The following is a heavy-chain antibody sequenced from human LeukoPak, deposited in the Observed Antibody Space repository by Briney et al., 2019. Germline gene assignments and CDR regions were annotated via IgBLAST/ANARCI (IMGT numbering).Heavy chain of an antibody. D-gene: IGHD5-18*01. J-gene: IGHJ4*02. Sequence: SETLSLTCTVSGGSISSSSYYWGWIRQPPGKGLEWIGSIYYSGGTYYNPSLKSRVTISVDTSKNQFSLNLSSVTAADPAVYYCARGYSSDYFDYWGQGTLVTVSS. CDR1: GGSISSSSYY. V-gene: IGHV4-39*01. CDR3: ARGYSSDYFDY. CDR2: IYYSGGT.